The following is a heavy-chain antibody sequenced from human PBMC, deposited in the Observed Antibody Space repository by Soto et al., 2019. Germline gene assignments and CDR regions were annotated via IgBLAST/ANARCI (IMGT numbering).Heavy chain of an antibody. D-gene: IGHD2-15*01. CDR1: GYTFTSYG. CDR2: ISAYNGNT. Sequence: ASVKVSCKASGYTFTSYGISWVRQAPGQGLEWMGWISAYNGNTNYAQKLQGRVTMTTDTSTSTAYMELRSLRSDDTAVYYCERYLSSRGRRNWFDPWCQGILVTVS. V-gene: IGHV1-18*01. J-gene: IGHJ5*02. CDR3: ERYLSSRGRRNWFDP.